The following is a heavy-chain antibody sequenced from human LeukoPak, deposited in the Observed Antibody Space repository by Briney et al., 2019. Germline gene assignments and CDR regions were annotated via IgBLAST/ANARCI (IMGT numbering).Heavy chain of an antibody. D-gene: IGHD6-19*01. CDR3: ARDGLPGYSSGWYAVDY. CDR1: GYTFTSYD. CDR2: MNPNSGNT. V-gene: IGHV1-8*01. Sequence: ASVKVSCKASGYTFTSYDINWVRQATGQGLEWMGWMNPNSGNTGYAQKFQGRVTMTRNTSISTAYMELSSLRAEDTAVYYCARDGLPGYSSGWYAVDYWGQGTLVTVSS. J-gene: IGHJ4*02.